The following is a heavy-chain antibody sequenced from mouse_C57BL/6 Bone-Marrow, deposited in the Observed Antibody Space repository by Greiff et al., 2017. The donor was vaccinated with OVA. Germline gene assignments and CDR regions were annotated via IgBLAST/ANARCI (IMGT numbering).Heavy chain of an antibody. J-gene: IGHJ4*01. CDR2: ISYDGSN. V-gene: IGHV3-6*01. D-gene: IGHD1-1*01. Sequence: EVHLVESGPGLVKPSQSLSLTCSVTGYSITSGYYWNWIRQFPGNKLEWMGYISYDGSNNYNPSRKNRISITRDTSKNQFFLKLNSVTTEDTATYYCARGTVVANYAMDYWGQGTSVTVSS. CDR3: ARGTVVANYAMDY. CDR1: GYSITSGYY.